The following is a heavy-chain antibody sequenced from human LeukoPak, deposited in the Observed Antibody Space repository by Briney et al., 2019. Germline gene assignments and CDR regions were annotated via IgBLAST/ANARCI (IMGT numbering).Heavy chain of an antibody. CDR1: GGSISSSSYY. CDR3: AREGYCSSTSCWYSSSWYEH. J-gene: IGHJ5*02. Sequence: RSSETLSLTCTVSGGSISSSSYYWGWIRQPPGKGLEWIGSIYYSGSTYYNPSLKSRVTISVDTSKNQFSLKLSSVTAADTAVYYCAREGYCSSTSCWYSSSWYEHWGQGTLVTVSS. D-gene: IGHD2-2*01. CDR2: IYYSGST. V-gene: IGHV4-39*07.